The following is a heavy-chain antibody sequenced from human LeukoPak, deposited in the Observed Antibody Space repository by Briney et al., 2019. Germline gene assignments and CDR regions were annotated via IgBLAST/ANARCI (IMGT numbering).Heavy chain of an antibody. V-gene: IGHV1-2*02. D-gene: IGHD6-19*01. CDR1: GYTFTGSY. J-gene: IGHJ4*02. CDR3: ARGTGWYHFDY. Sequence: GASVRVSCKASGYTFTGSYMHWVRQAPGQGLEWMGWINPNSGDTNYAQGFQGAVTMTRDTSISTAYMELSRLTSDDTAVYYCARGTGWYHFDYWGQGTLVTVSS. CDR2: INPNSGDT.